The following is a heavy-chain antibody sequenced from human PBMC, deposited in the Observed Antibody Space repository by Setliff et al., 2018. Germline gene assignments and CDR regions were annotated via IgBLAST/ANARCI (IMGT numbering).Heavy chain of an antibody. Sequence: GGSLRLSCAASGFTFSSYAMSWVRQAPGKGLEWVSAISGSGGSTYYADSVKGRFTISGDNSKNTLYLQMNSLRAEDTAVYYCAKAEHYYDSSGYSGAFDIWGQGTMVTVSS. D-gene: IGHD3-22*01. J-gene: IGHJ3*02. CDR3: AKAEHYYDSSGYSGAFDI. CDR2: ISGSGGST. V-gene: IGHV3-23*01. CDR1: GFTFSSYA.